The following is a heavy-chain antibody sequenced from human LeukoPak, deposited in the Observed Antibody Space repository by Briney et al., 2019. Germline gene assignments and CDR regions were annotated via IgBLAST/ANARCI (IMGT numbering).Heavy chain of an antibody. D-gene: IGHD5-18*01. Sequence: SETLSLTCTVSGGSISSYYWSWIRQPPGKGLEWIGYIYYSGSTNYNPSLKSRVTISVDTSKNQFSLRLSSVTAADTAVYYCARRYSYGYYFDYWGQGTLVTVSS. CDR3: ARRYSYGYYFDY. V-gene: IGHV4-59*01. J-gene: IGHJ4*02. CDR2: IYYSGST. CDR1: GGSISSYY.